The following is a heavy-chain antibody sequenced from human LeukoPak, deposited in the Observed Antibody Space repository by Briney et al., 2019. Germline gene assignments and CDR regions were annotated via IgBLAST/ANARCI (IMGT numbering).Heavy chain of an antibody. CDR1: GGSFSGYY. J-gene: IGHJ4*02. V-gene: IGHV4-34*01. Sequence: KPSETLSLTCAVYGGSFSGYYWSWIRQPPGKGLEWIGEINHSGSTNYNSSLKSRVTISVDTSKNQFSLKLSSVTAADTAVYYCARHWLDSGTPDRFDYWGQGTLVTVSS. CDR3: ARHWLDSGTPDRFDY. D-gene: IGHD3-10*01. CDR2: INHSGST.